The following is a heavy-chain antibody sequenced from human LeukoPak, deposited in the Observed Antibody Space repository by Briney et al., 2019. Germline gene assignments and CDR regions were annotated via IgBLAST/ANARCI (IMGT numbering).Heavy chain of an antibody. CDR2: ISSSDYRT. CDR1: GFTFSDYY. Sequence: GGSLRLSCAASGFTFSDYYMTWIRQAPGKGLEWVSYISSSDYRTNYADSVKGRFTISRDNAKNSLYLQMNGLRAEDTAVYYCAREYASSSHLDSWGQGTLVTVSS. D-gene: IGHD6-6*01. V-gene: IGHV3-11*01. J-gene: IGHJ4*02. CDR3: AREYASSSHLDS.